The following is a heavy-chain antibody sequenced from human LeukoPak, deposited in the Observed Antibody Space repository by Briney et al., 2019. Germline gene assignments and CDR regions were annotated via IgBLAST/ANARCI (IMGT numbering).Heavy chain of an antibody. CDR1: GYTFTSYG. D-gene: IGHD2-2*01. J-gene: IGHJ5*02. V-gene: IGHV1-18*01. Sequence: ASVKVSCKASGYTFTSYGISWVRQAPGQGLEWMGWISAYNGNTNYAQKLQGRVTMTTDTSTSTAYMELRSLRSDDTAVYYCAREESLDIVVVPAAISGRFDPWGQGTLVTVSS. CDR3: AREESLDIVVVPAAISGRFDP. CDR2: ISAYNGNT.